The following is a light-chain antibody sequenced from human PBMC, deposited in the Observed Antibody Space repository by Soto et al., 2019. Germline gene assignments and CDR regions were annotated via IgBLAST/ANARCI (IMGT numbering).Light chain of an antibody. Sequence: QPVLTKPASVSGAAGEASTISCTGASTDVDGYDYVSWYQQHPGQAPKLMIYDVNNRPPGVSYRFSGSKSGDTASLTISGLQAEDDDDYYCSSYTTSAPFYVFGPGTKVPVL. CDR3: SSYTTSAPFYV. CDR1: STDVDGYDY. CDR2: DVN. V-gene: IGLV2-14*03. J-gene: IGLJ1*01.